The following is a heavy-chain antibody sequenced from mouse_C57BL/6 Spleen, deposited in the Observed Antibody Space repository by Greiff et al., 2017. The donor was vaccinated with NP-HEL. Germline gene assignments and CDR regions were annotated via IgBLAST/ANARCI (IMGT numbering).Heavy chain of an antibody. Sequence: QVQLQQSGAELVKPGASVKISCKASGYAFSSYWMNWVKQRPGQGLEWIGQIYPGDGDTNYNGKFKGKATLTADKSSSTAYMQLSSLTSEDSAVYFCARGEGGSSLRDYRGQGTSVTVSA. D-gene: IGHD1-1*01. V-gene: IGHV1-80*01. CDR1: GYAFSSYW. CDR3: ARGEGGSSLRDY. J-gene: IGHJ4*01. CDR2: IYPGDGDT.